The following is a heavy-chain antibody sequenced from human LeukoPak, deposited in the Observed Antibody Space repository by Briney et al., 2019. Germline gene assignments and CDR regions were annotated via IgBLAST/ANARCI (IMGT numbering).Heavy chain of an antibody. CDR2: IIPIFGTA. D-gene: IGHD5-24*01. V-gene: IGHV1-69*05. CDR3: AREVGERWTIRISSPLDY. CDR1: GGTFSSYA. J-gene: IGHJ4*02. Sequence: ASVKVSCKASGGTFSSYAISWVRQAPGQGLEWMGGIIPIFGTANYAQKFQGRVTITTDESTSTAYMELSSLRSEDTAVYYCAREVGERWTIRISSPLDYWGQGTLVTVSS.